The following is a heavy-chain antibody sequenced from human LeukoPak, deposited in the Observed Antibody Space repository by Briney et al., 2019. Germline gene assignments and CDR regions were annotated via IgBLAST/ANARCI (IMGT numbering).Heavy chain of an antibody. CDR1: GITFSSYS. Sequence: GSLRLSCAASGITFSSYSMNWIRQAPGKGLEWVSSISSSSSYMYYADSMKGRFTISRDNAKNSLYLQMNSLRAEDTAVYYCARDQSIVATAHFDYWGQGTLVTVSS. J-gene: IGHJ4*02. V-gene: IGHV3-21*01. D-gene: IGHD5-12*01. CDR2: ISSSSSYM. CDR3: ARDQSIVATAHFDY.